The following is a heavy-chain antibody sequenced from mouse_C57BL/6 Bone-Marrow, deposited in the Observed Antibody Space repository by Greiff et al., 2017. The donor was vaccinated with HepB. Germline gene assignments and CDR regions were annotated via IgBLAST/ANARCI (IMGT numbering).Heavy chain of an antibody. Sequence: QVQLQQPGAELVMPGASVKLSCKASGYTFTSYWMHWVKQRPGQGLEWIGEIDPSDSYTNYNQKFKGKSTLTVDKSSSTAYMQLSSLTSEDSAVYYCARWGYGSHWYLDVWGTGTTVTVSS. D-gene: IGHD2-10*02. CDR3: ARWGYGSHWYLDV. J-gene: IGHJ1*03. CDR1: GYTFTSYW. V-gene: IGHV1-69*01. CDR2: IDPSDSYT.